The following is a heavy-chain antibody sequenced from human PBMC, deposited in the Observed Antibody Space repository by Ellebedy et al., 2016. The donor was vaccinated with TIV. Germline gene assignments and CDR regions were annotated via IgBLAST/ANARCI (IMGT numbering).Heavy chain of an antibody. D-gene: IGHD1-14*01. V-gene: IGHV4-31*03. CDR2: IYYSGST. J-gene: IGHJ6*02. CDR1: GASISTGGYY. CDR3: ARDVRTRRITDDYYYNAMDV. Sequence: SETLSLXXTVSGASISTGGYYWSWIRQHPGKGLEWIGCIYYSGSTYYNPSLKSRVSISVDTSKKQFSLKLTSVTAAATGVYYCARDVRTRRITDDYYYNAMDVWGHGTTVTVSS.